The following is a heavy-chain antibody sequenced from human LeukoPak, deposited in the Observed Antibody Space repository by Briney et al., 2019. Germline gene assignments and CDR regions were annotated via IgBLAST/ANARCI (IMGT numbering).Heavy chain of an antibody. CDR2: IYSGGST. CDR1: GFTFSSYD. CDR3: ARARVGCTNYAFDI. D-gene: IGHD2-8*01. Sequence: TGGSLILSCAASGFTFSSYDMSWVRQAPGKGLEWVSVIYSGGSTYYADSVKGRFTISRDNSKNTLHLQMNSLRAEDTAVYYCARARVGCTNYAFDIWGQGTMVTVSS. J-gene: IGHJ3*02. V-gene: IGHV3-53*01.